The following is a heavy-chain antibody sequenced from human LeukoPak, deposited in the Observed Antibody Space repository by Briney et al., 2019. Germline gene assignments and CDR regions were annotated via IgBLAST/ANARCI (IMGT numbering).Heavy chain of an antibody. Sequence: KSSETLSLTCTVSGGSISSYYWSWIRQPPGKGLEWIGYIYYSGSTNYNPSLKSRVTISVDTSKNQFSLKLNSVTAADTAVYYCARVWSPYPMVRGVMQYYFDYWGQGTLVTVSS. CDR1: GGSISSYY. CDR2: IYYSGST. D-gene: IGHD3-10*01. J-gene: IGHJ4*02. CDR3: ARVWSPYPMVRGVMQYYFDY. V-gene: IGHV4-59*12.